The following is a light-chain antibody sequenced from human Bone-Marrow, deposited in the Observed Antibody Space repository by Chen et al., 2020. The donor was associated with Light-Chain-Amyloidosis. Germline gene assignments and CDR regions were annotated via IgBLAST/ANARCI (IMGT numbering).Light chain of an antibody. CDR2: ANN. Sequence: QSVLPQPPSASGTPGPRVTIPCSGSNSNIGGNTVNWYQQLPGTAPKLLIFANNQRPSGVPDRFSGSKSGTSASLAISGLQSEDEAVYSCAAWDDSMNGRVFGGGTKLTVL. J-gene: IGLJ3*02. CDR3: AAWDDSMNGRV. CDR1: NSNIGGNT. V-gene: IGLV1-44*01.